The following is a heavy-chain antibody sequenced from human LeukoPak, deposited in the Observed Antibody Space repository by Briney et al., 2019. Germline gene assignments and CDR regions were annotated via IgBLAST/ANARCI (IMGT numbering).Heavy chain of an antibody. CDR3: ARTTVTFDY. CDR2: IYYSGST. D-gene: IGHD4-11*01. CDR1: GGSISSYY. Sequence: SETLSLTCTVSGGSISSYYWSWIRQPPGKGLEWIGYIYYSGSTNYNPSLKSRVTISVDTSKNQFSLKLSSVTAAYMAVYYCARTTVTFDYWGQGTLVTVSS. V-gene: IGHV4-59*01. J-gene: IGHJ4*02.